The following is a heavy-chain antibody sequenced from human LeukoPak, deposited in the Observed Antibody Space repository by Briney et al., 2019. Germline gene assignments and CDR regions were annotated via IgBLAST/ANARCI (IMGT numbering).Heavy chain of an antibody. CDR3: ARDPNSSPYYFDY. CDR1: GYTFTGYY. Sequence: ASVKVSCKASGYTFTGYYMHWVRQAPGQGLEWMGWINPNSGGTNYAQKFQGSVTMTRDTSISTAYMELSRLTSDDTAVYYCARDPNSSPYYFDYWGQGTLVTVSS. D-gene: IGHD6-6*01. V-gene: IGHV1-2*02. CDR2: INPNSGGT. J-gene: IGHJ4*02.